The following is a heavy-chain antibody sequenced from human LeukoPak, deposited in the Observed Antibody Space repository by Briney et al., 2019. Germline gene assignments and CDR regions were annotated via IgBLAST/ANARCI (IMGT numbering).Heavy chain of an antibody. Sequence: SETLSLTCSVSGYSFTSGQYWGWIRQPPGKGLEWIANIYHTGSAHYNPSLKSRVTISVDTSKNQFSLKLSSVTAADTAVYYCARYCTSTTCILRGFDYWGQGTLVTVSS. J-gene: IGHJ4*02. V-gene: IGHV4-38-2*01. CDR3: ARYCTSTTCILRGFDY. CDR1: GYSFTSGQY. CDR2: IYHTGSA. D-gene: IGHD2-2*01.